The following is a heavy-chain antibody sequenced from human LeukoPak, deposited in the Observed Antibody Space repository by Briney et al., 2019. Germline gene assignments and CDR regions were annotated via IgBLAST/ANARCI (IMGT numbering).Heavy chain of an antibody. Sequence: GESLQITCKGSGYSFSSNWIGWVRQMPGKGLEWMGIIYPADSDTRYSPSFQGQVTISADKSISTAYLHWSSLKTSDTTMYYCARQIGYCSSTSCSLHFWGQGTLVTVSS. J-gene: IGHJ4*02. D-gene: IGHD2-2*01. CDR1: GYSFSSNW. CDR2: IYPADSDT. CDR3: ARQIGYCSSTSCSLHF. V-gene: IGHV5-51*01.